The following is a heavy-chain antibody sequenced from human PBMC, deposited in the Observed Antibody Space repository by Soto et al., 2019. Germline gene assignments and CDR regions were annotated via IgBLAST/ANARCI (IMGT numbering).Heavy chain of an antibody. J-gene: IGHJ6*02. Sequence: GGSLRLSCAVSGFTFSSYAMTWVRQAPGKGLEWVSTISTTGIATYYADSVKGRFTISRDNSKNTLYLQMNSLRAEDTAVYYCAKEXLSSTNAYKYYYYGMDVWGQGTTVTVSS. D-gene: IGHD2-2*01. CDR3: AKEXLSSTNAYKYYYYGMDV. CDR1: GFTFSSYA. CDR2: ISTTGIAT. V-gene: IGHV3-23*01.